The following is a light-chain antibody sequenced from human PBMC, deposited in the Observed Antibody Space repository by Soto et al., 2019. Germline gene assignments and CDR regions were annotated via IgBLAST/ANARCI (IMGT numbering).Light chain of an antibody. CDR2: DVT. CDR1: SSDVGGYNH. J-gene: IGLJ1*01. Sequence: QSALTQPASVSGSPGQSITISCTGTSSDVGGYNHVSWYQQHPGKAPKLIIYDVTNRPSGASNRFSGSKSGNTASLTISGLQAEDEADYSCSSYSSTASLVFGTGTKLTVL. CDR3: SSYSSTASLV. V-gene: IGLV2-14*01.